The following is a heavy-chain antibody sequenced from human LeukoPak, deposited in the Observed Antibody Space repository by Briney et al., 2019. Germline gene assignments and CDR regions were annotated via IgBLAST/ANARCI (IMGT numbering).Heavy chain of an antibody. CDR2: IYYRGRT. Sequence: PSQTLSLTCAVSGGSITNFYWSWIPQPPGKGLGWIGDIYYRGRTPYSPSLKSRVTISVDTSKNQFSLKLNSVPAADTAVYYCARDRRSGYDSTPWFDPWGQGTLVTVSS. CDR1: GGSITNFY. CDR3: ARDRRSGYDSTPWFDP. V-gene: IGHV4-59*01. D-gene: IGHD5-12*01. J-gene: IGHJ5*02.